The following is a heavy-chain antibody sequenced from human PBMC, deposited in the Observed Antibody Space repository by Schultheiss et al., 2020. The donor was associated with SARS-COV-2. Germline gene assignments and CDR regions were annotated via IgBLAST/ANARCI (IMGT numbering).Heavy chain of an antibody. CDR3: ARDRVAAAVWFDP. D-gene: IGHD6-13*01. CDR1: GGSISSSSYY. CDR2: IYHSGST. J-gene: IGHJ5*02. V-gene: IGHV4-39*07. Sequence: SETLSLTCTVSGGSISSSSYYWGWIRQPPGKGLEWIGEIYHSGSTNYNPSLKSRVTISVDTSKNQFSLKLSSVTAADTAVYYCARDRVAAAVWFDPWGQGTLVTVSS.